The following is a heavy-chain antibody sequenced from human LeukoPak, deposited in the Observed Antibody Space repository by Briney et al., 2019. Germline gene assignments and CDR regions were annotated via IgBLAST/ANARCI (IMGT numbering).Heavy chain of an antibody. CDR3: ARAIGSIVVVPAAIYYYYMDV. CDR2: MNPNSGNT. Sequence: ASVKVSCKASGYTLTSYDINWVRQATGQGLEWMGWMNPNSGNTGYAQKFQGRVTITRNTSISTAYMELSSLRSEDTAVYYCARAIGSIVVVPAAIYYYYMDVWGKGTTVTVSS. CDR1: GYTLTSYD. D-gene: IGHD2-2*01. V-gene: IGHV1-8*03. J-gene: IGHJ6*03.